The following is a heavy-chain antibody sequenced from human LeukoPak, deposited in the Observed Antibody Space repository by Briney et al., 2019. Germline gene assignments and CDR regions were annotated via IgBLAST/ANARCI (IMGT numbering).Heavy chain of an antibody. J-gene: IGHJ4*02. V-gene: IGHV4-30-4*01. CDR1: GGSISSGDYY. Sequence: SETLSLTCTVSGGSISSGDYYWSWIRQPPGKGLEWIGYIYYSGSTYYNPSLKSRVTISVDTSKNQFSLKLSSVTAADTAVYYCARDRAIYDSSGYFSLWGQGTLVTVSS. D-gene: IGHD3-22*01. CDR3: ARDRAIYDSSGYFSL. CDR2: IYYSGST.